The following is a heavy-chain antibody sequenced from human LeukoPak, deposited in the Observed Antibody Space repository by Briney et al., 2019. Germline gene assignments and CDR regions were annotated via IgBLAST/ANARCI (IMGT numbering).Heavy chain of an antibody. Sequence: QPGGSLRLSCAASGFTFSSYEMNWVRQAPGKGLEWVSYISSSGSTIYYSDSVKGRFTISRDNAKNSLYLQMNSLRAEDTAVYYCARVGYSYGLDYFDYWGQGNLVTVSS. J-gene: IGHJ4*02. CDR3: ARVGYSYGLDYFDY. CDR2: ISSSGSTI. CDR1: GFTFSSYE. D-gene: IGHD5-18*01. V-gene: IGHV3-48*03.